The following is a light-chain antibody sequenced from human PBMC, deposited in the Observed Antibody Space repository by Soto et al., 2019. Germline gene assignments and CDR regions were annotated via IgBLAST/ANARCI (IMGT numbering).Light chain of an antibody. CDR3: QQRSNWPPGFT. CDR2: DAS. J-gene: IGKJ2*01. V-gene: IGKV3-11*01. Sequence: EIVLTQSPDTLSLSPGERATLSCRASQTVGNYLAWYQQKPGQAPRLLIYDASSRAIGIPARFSGSGSGTDFTLTISDLEPEDFAVYYCQQRSNWPPGFTFGQGTKLEIK. CDR1: QTVGNY.